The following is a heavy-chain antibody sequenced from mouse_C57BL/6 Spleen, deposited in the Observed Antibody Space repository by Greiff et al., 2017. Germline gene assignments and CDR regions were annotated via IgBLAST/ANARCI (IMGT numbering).Heavy chain of an antibody. CDR1: GYAFSSSW. CDR2: IYPGGGDT. CDR3: ARYRPSYAMDY. D-gene: IGHD3-2*02. V-gene: IGHV1-82*01. J-gene: IGHJ4*01. Sequence: QVQLQQSGPELVKPGASVKISCKASGYAFSSSWMNWVKQRPGKGLEWIGRIYPGGGDTNYTGTFKGKATLTTDKSSSTAYMQLSSVTSEEAAVDFCARYRPSYAMDYWGQGTSVTVSS.